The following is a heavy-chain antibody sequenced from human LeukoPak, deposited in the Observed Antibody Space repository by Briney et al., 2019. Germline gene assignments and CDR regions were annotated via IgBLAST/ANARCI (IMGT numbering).Heavy chain of an antibody. CDR1: GYTFTGYY. CDR2: INPNSGGT. Sequence: ASVKVSCKASGYTFTGYYMHWVRQAPGQGLEWMGWINPNSGGTNYAQKFQGRVTMTRDTSISTAYMELSRLRSDDTAVYYCARDGGLYCSGGSCSWGQGTLVTVSS. J-gene: IGHJ4*02. D-gene: IGHD2-15*01. CDR3: ARDGGLYCSGGSCS. V-gene: IGHV1-2*02.